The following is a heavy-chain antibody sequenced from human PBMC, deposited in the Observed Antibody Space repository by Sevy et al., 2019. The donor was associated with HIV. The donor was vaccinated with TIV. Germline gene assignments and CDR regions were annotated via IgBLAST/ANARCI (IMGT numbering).Heavy chain of an antibody. CDR2: IMPSGIT. J-gene: IGHJ4*02. V-gene: IGHV4-34*01. CDR1: GGSLSGYY. Sequence: SETLSLTCAVYGGSLSGYYWSWIRQPPGKGLEWIGEIMPSGITNYNPSLKSRVSISIDTSKNQYSLKLNTVTAADTAIYYCARGQWEHPFWGQGTQVTVSS. D-gene: IGHD1-26*01. CDR3: ARGQWEHPF.